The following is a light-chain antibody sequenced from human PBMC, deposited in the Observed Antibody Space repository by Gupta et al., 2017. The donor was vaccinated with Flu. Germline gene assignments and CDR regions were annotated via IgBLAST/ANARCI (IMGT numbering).Light chain of an antibody. J-gene: IGLJ2*01. CDR1: TSDIGSYKY. CDR3: CSCVSSTTLV. Sequence: TTSDIGSYKYVSWYQQHPGQAPKLLIYGDTNRPSGISDRFSASESGDTASLTISGLQAEDEAAYYCSCVSSTTLVFGGGTKLTVL. V-gene: IGLV2-14*01. CDR2: GDT.